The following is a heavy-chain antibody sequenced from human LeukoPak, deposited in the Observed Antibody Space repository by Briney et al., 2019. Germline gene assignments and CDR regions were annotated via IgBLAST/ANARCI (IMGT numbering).Heavy chain of an antibody. Sequence: ASVKVSCKASGYTFTSYGISWVRQAPGQGLGWMGWISAYNGNTNYAQKLQGRVTMTTDTSTSTAYMELRSLRSDDTAVYYCARDKSITMVRGVIITPPGYWGQGTLVTVSS. CDR2: ISAYNGNT. CDR3: ARDKSITMVRGVIITPPGY. J-gene: IGHJ4*02. CDR1: GYTFTSYG. D-gene: IGHD3-10*01. V-gene: IGHV1-18*01.